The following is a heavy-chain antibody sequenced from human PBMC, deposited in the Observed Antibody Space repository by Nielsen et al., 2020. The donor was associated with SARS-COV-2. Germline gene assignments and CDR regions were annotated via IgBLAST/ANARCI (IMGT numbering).Heavy chain of an antibody. CDR1: GFTFSDYY. CDR3: ARDPQIVVVPAAMGGLVRTLDGMDV. Sequence: GESLKISCAASGFTFSDYYMSWVRQAPGKGLEWVAVICYDGSNKYYADSMKGRFTISRDNSKNTLYLQMNSLRAEDTAVYYCARDPQIVVVPAAMGGLVRTLDGMDVWGQGTTVTVSS. D-gene: IGHD2-2*01. J-gene: IGHJ6*02. V-gene: IGHV3-33*08. CDR2: ICYDGSNK.